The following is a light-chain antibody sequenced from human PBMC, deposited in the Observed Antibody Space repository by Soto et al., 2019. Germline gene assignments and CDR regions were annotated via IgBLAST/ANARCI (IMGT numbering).Light chain of an antibody. CDR2: GAS. J-gene: IGKJ5*01. V-gene: IGKV3-15*01. CDR1: QSVNSN. CDR3: QQRSNWPLT. Sequence: EIVLTQSQGTLSLSPGERATVAWRASQSVNSNLAWYQQKPGQAPRLLIYGASTRATDIPARFSGSGSGTEFTLTISSLQSEDFAVYYCQQRSNWPLTFGQGTRLEIK.